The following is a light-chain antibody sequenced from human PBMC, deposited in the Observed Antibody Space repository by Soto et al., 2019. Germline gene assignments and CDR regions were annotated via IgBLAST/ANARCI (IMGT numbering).Light chain of an antibody. CDR2: EVN. Sequence: QSVLTQPPSASGSPGQSVAISCTGTSSDVGGYNYVSWYQQHPGKAPKLMIYEVNKRPSGVPDLCSGSKSGNTASLTVSGLQAEDEAGYYCSSYAGSRNVFGTGTKLTVL. CDR1: SSDVGGYNY. V-gene: IGLV2-8*01. J-gene: IGLJ1*01. CDR3: SSYAGSRNV.